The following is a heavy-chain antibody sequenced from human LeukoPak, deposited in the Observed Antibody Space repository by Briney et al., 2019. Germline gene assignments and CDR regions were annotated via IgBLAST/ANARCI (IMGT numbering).Heavy chain of an antibody. Sequence: GASVKVSCKASGYTFTNYYIHWVRQAPGQGLEWVGMINPSGGRTSYAQRFQGRLIVTRDMSTSTVYMELSSLASEDTAVYYCAREIGVMPIDDFWTGYFDYWGQGTLVTVSS. CDR2: INPSGGRT. D-gene: IGHD3/OR15-3a*01. J-gene: IGHJ4*02. V-gene: IGHV1-46*01. CDR1: GYTFTNYY. CDR3: AREIGVMPIDDFWTGYFDY.